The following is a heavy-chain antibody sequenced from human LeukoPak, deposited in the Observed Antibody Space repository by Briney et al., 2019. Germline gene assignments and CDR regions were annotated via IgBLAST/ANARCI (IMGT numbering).Heavy chain of an antibody. V-gene: IGHV3-72*01. CDR3: ASSGGRAGVMNY. D-gene: IGHD1-26*01. J-gene: IGHJ4*02. CDR1: GFTFSDHY. Sequence: RGGSLRLSCAASGFTFSDHYMDWVRQAPGQGLEWVGRNRNRANNYMTEYAASVKGRFTISRDDSKNSLYLQMSSLKTEDTAVYYCASSGGRAGVMNYWGQGTLVTVSS. CDR2: NRNRANNYMT.